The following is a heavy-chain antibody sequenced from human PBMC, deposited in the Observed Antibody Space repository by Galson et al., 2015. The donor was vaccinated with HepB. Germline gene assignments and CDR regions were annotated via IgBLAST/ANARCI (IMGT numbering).Heavy chain of an antibody. J-gene: IGHJ5*02. CDR3: ARDGGYCGSTSCFPLNWFDP. Sequence: SVKVSCKASGYTFTGYYMHWVRQAPGQGLEWMGWINPNSGGTNYAQKFQGWVTMTRDTSISTAYMELSRLRSDDTAVYYRARDGGYCGSTSCFPLNWFDPWGQGTLVTVSS. D-gene: IGHD2-2*01. CDR1: GYTFTGYY. V-gene: IGHV1-2*04. CDR2: INPNSGGT.